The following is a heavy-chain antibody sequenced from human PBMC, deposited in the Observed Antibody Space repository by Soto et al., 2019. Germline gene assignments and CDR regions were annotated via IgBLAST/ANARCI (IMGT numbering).Heavy chain of an antibody. CDR1: GFTFNNFA. J-gene: IGHJ4*02. D-gene: IGHD2-21*01. CDR2: ISGTGGST. CDR3: AKTSSASERDSPGW. Sequence: EVQLLESGGALVRPGGSLRLSCAASGFTFNNFAMNWVRQVPGKGLEWVAAISGTGGSTFYSDSLGGRFTISRDNSSAILFLQMKSLKAGDTAVYYCAKTSSASERDSPGWWGQGTLVTVSS. V-gene: IGHV3-23*01.